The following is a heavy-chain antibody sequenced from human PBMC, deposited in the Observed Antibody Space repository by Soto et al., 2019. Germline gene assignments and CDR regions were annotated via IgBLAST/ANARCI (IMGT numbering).Heavy chain of an antibody. J-gene: IGHJ3*02. V-gene: IGHV3-30-3*01. CDR1: GFTFSSYA. CDR2: ISYDGSNK. Sequence: GGSLRLSCAASGFTFSSYAMHWVRQAPGKGLEWVAVISYDGSNKYYADSVKGRFTISRDNSKNTLYLQMNSLRAEDTAVYYCARVRDSSSPLIDAFDIWGQGTMVTVSS. CDR3: ARVRDSSSPLIDAFDI. D-gene: IGHD6-6*01.